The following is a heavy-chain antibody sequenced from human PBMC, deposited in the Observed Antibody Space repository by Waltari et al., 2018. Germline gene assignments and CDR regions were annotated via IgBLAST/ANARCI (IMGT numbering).Heavy chain of an antibody. CDR3: AGGWVASTYFDN. Sequence: EVQLVESGGGLARPGGSLRLSCAASGFTFNDYGMSWVSQAPGKGLEWVCGITGSGDRTGYADSVTRRFTISRDYAKKSLYLQMNSLRSEDTAFYYCAGGWVASTYFDNWGQGTLVTVSS. V-gene: IGHV3-20*04. CDR2: ITGSGDRT. CDR1: GFTFNDYG. D-gene: IGHD1-26*01. J-gene: IGHJ4*02.